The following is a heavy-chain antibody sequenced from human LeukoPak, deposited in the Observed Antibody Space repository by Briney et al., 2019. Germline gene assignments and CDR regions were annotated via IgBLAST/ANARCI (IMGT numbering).Heavy chain of an antibody. CDR3: ARGLMVRGVTVNWFDP. CDR2: IYTSGST. V-gene: IGHV4-4*07. D-gene: IGHD3-10*01. J-gene: IGHJ5*02. CDR1: GGSISSYY. Sequence: PSETLSHTCTVSGGSISSYYWSWIRQPAGKGLEWLGRIYTSGSTNYNPSLKSRVTMSVDTSKNQFSLKLSSVTAADTAVYYCARGLMVRGVTVNWFDPWGQGTLVTVSS.